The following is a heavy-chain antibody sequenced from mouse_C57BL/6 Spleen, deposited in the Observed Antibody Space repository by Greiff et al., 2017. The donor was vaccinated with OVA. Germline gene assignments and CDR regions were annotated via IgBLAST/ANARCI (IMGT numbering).Heavy chain of an antibody. CDR3: ARDSRAMDY. CDR1: GFSLTSYG. Sequence: QVQLKESGPGLVQPSQSLSITCTVSGFSLTSYGVHWVRQSPGKGLEWLGVIWSGGSTDYNAAFISRLSISKDNSKSQVFFKRNRLQADEAAIYYCARDSRAMDYWGQGTSVTVSS. V-gene: IGHV2-2*01. CDR2: IWSGGST. D-gene: IGHD3-3*01. J-gene: IGHJ4*01.